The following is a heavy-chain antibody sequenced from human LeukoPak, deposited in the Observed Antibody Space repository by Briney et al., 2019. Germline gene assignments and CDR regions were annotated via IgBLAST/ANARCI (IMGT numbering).Heavy chain of an antibody. CDR1: GFTFSSYA. D-gene: IGHD4/OR15-4a*01. V-gene: IGHV3-73*01. CDR2: IRSKPNSYAT. CDR3: TRHLIGATPFDY. Sequence: PGGSLRLSCAASGFTFSSYAMHWVRQAPGKGLEWVGRIRSKPNSYATAYTASVKGRFTISRDDSKNTAYLQMNSLNTEDTAMYYCTRHLIGATPFDYWGQGTLVSVSS. J-gene: IGHJ4*02.